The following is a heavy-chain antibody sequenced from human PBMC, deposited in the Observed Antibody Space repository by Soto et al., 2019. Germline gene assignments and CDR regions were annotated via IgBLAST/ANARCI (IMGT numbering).Heavy chain of an antibody. Sequence: SETLSLTCTVSGGSISSYYWSWIRQPPGKGLEWIGYIYYSGSTNYNPSLKSRVTISVDTSKNQFSLKLSSVTAADTAVYYCARGPTVTTFFYYYYMDVWGKGTTVTVSS. V-gene: IGHV4-59*01. D-gene: IGHD4-17*01. J-gene: IGHJ6*03. CDR2: IYYSGST. CDR3: ARGPTVTTFFYYYYMDV. CDR1: GGSISSYY.